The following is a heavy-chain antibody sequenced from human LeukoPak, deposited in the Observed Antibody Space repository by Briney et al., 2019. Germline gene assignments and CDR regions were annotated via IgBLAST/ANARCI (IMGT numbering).Heavy chain of an antibody. CDR2: ISSSSSYI. V-gene: IGHV3-21*01. CDR3: ARDFGLGGVIINPFDY. J-gene: IGHJ4*02. D-gene: IGHD3-16*02. Sequence: GGSLRLSCAASGFTFSSFAMSWVRQAPGKGLEWVSSISSSSSYIYYADSVKGRFTISRDNAKNSLYLQMNSLRAEDTAVYYCARDFGLGGVIINPFDYWGQGTLVTVSS. CDR1: GFTFSSFA.